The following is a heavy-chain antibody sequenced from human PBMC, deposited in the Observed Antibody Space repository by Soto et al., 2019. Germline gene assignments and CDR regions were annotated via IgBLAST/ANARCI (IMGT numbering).Heavy chain of an antibody. CDR1: GGSFSDYY. CDR2: INHSGIT. J-gene: IGHJ4*02. V-gene: IGHV4-34*01. Sequence: QVQIQQWGAGLLKPAETLSLTCAVYGGSFSDYYWSWIRQPPGKGLEWIGEINHSGITNYIPSLKSRVTMSVDTSKNQFSLKLTSVTASDTALYYCARFPFDSNDWTNPRYFDIWGQGTLVTVSS. CDR3: ARFPFDSNDWTNPRYFDI. D-gene: IGHD3-22*01.